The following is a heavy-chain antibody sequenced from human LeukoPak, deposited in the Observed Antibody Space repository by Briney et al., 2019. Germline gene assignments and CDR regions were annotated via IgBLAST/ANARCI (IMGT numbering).Heavy chain of an antibody. D-gene: IGHD2-8*02. CDR3: TNAPRNSCTGAFCYPFAH. V-gene: IGHV3-23*01. Sequence: PGGSLRLSCAASGFTFTNYAMSWVRQTPGKGLEWVAATVGSRPDTYHADSVKGRFTVSRDNSRNTLYLQMNSLRVEYTAIYYCTNAPRNSCTGAFCYPFAHWGQGTLVTVSS. CDR2: TVGSRPDT. J-gene: IGHJ4*02. CDR1: GFTFTNYA.